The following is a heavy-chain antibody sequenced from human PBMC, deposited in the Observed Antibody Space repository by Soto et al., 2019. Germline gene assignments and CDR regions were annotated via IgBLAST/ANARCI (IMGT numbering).Heavy chain of an antibody. D-gene: IGHD3-3*01. Sequence: GGSLRLSCAASGFTFSSYGMHWVRQAPGKGLEWVAVISYDGSNKYYADSVKGRFTISRDNSKNTLYLQMNSLRAEDTAVYYCAKSLILEWSLYGMDVWGQGTTVTVSS. J-gene: IGHJ6*02. CDR1: GFTFSSYG. CDR2: ISYDGSNK. V-gene: IGHV3-30*18. CDR3: AKSLILEWSLYGMDV.